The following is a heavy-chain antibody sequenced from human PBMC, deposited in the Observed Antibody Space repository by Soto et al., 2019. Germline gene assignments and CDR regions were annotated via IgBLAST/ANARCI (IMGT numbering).Heavy chain of an antibody. Sequence: GASVKVSCKASGGTFSSYAISWVRQAPGQGLEWMGGIIPIFGTANYAQKFQGRVTITADESTSTAYMELSSLRSEDTAVYYCARVVYGSGAGIDDYWGQGTLVTVSS. D-gene: IGHD6-19*01. CDR1: GGTFSSYA. V-gene: IGHV1-69*13. CDR2: IIPIFGTA. CDR3: ARVVYGSGAGIDDY. J-gene: IGHJ4*02.